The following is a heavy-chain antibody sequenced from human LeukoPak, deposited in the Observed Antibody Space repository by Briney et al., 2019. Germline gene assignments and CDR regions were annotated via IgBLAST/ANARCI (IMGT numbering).Heavy chain of an antibody. Sequence: SETLSLTCAVYGGSFSGYYWSWIRQSPGKGLEWIGETYHSGSTNYNPSLKSRVTISLDTSKNQFSLKLSSVTAADTAVYYCAREGRKSRGVDIVRKKETGYYYYMDVWGKGTTVTVSS. D-gene: IGHD2-15*01. V-gene: IGHV4-34*01. CDR1: GGSFSGYY. CDR3: AREGRKSRGVDIVRKKETGYYYYMDV. CDR2: TYHSGST. J-gene: IGHJ6*03.